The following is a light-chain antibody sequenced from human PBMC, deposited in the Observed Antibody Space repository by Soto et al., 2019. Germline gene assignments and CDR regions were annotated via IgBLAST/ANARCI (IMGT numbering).Light chain of an antibody. CDR1: QGISSY. J-gene: IGKJ1*01. CDR3: QQLNSYPQT. Sequence: IQLTQSPSYLFASVGARVPITCRASQGISSYLAWYTQKPGKAPTLLIYAASTLQRGVPSRFSGSGSGTDFTLTISSLQPEEFATYDCQQLNSYPQTFGQGTKVDIK. V-gene: IGKV1-9*01. CDR2: AAS.